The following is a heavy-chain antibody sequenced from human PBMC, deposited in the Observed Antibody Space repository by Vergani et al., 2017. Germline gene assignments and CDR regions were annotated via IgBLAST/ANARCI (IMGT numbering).Heavy chain of an antibody. CDR1: GGTFSSYT. V-gene: IGHV1-69*08. CDR3: ARDPGTRKLNYYCYGMDV. D-gene: IGHD6-13*01. CDR2: IIPILGIA. Sequence: QVQLVQSGAEVKKPGSSVKVSCKASGGTFSSYTISWVRQAPGQGLEWMGRIIPILGIANYEQKFQGRVTITADKSTSTAYMELSSLRSEDTAVYYCARDPGTRKLNYYCYGMDVWGQGTTVTVSS. J-gene: IGHJ6*02.